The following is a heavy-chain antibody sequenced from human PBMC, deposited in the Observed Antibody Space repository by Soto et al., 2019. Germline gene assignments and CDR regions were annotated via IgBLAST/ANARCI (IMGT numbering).Heavy chain of an antibody. CDR3: ATFKGQYFGELDN. CDR2: ISYDGSNK. CDR1: GFTFSSYG. J-gene: IGHJ4*01. V-gene: IGHV3-30*03. D-gene: IGHD3-10*01. Sequence: QVQLVESGGGVVQPGRSLRLSCAASGFTFSSYGMHWVRQAPGKGLGWVAVISYDGSNKHYADSVKGRFTISRDNSKNTLYLQINSLRPDDTAIYYCATFKGQYFGELDNWGHGTLVNVSS.